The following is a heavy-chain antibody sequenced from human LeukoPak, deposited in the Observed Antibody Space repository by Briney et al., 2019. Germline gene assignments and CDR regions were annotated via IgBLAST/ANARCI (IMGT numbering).Heavy chain of an antibody. J-gene: IGHJ6*03. V-gene: IGHV3-11*04. CDR2: ISSSGSNI. CDR1: GGSFSGYY. Sequence: LSLTCAVYGGSFSGYYWSWIRQAPGKGLEWVSHISSSGSNIYYADSVKGRFTLSRDNGKNSLYLQMNNVRAEDSAVYYCARIPRGYYYLDVWGEGTTVTVSS. CDR3: ARIPRGYYYLDV. D-gene: IGHD3-10*01.